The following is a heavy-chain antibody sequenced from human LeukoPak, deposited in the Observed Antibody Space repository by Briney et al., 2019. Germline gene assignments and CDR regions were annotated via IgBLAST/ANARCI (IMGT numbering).Heavy chain of an antibody. D-gene: IGHD6-19*01. V-gene: IGHV1-69*05. CDR3: ARRWLHYYFDY. CDR1: GGTFSSYA. J-gene: IGHJ4*02. Sequence: ASVKVSCKASGGTFSSYAISWVRQAPGQGLEWMGGIIPIFGTANYAQKFQGRVTITTDESTSTAYMELSSLRSEDTAVYYCARRWLHYYFDYWGQGTLVTVSS. CDR2: IIPIFGTA.